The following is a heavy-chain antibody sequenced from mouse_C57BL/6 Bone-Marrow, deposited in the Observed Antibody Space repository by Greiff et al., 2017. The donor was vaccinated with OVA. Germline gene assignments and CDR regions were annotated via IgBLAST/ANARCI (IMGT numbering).Heavy chain of an antibody. CDR1: GYTFTDYY. CDR3: ASYFQMFAY. J-gene: IGHJ3*01. V-gene: IGHV1-26*01. Sequence: EVQLQQSGPELVKPGASVKISCKASGYTFTDYYMNWVKQSHGKSLEWIGDINPNNGGTSYNQKFKGKATLTVDKSSSTAYMELRSLTSEDSAVYYCASYFQMFAYWGQGTLVTVSA. CDR2: INPNNGGT. D-gene: IGHD1-1*01.